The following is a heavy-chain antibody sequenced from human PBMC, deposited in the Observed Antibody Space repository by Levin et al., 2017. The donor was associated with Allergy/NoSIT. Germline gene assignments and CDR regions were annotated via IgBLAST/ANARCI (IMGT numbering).Heavy chain of an antibody. CDR2: ISSSSSYI. J-gene: IGHJ4*02. CDR1: GFTFSSYS. Sequence: ETLSLTCAASGFTFSSYSMNWVRQAPGKGLEWVSSISSSSSYIYYADSVKGRFTISRDNAKNSLYLQMNSLRAEDTAVYYCARVYYYGSGLFDYWGQGTLVTVSS. D-gene: IGHD3-10*01. CDR3: ARVYYYGSGLFDY. V-gene: IGHV3-21*01.